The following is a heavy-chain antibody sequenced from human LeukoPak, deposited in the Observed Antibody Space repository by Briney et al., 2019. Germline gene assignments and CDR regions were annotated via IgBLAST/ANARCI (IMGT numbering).Heavy chain of an antibody. J-gene: IGHJ4*02. CDR2: ISGSGGST. Sequence: PGGSLRLSCAASGFTFSSYAMSWVRRAPEKGLEWVSAISGSGGSTYYAASVKGRFTISRDNSKTTLYLQMNSLRAEDTAVYYCARKASSLVVVVAATKNFDYWGQGTLVTVSS. V-gene: IGHV3-23*01. CDR3: ARKASSLVVVVAATKNFDY. D-gene: IGHD2-15*01. CDR1: GFTFSSYA.